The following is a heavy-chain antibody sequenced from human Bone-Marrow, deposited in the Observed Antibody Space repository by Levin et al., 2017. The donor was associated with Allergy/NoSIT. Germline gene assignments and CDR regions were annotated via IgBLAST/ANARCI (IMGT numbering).Heavy chain of an antibody. CDR1: GFTFSRYS. Sequence: GESLKISCAASGFTFSRYSMHWVRQAPGKGLEWVAVKWSDGTTTYYADSVKGRFTISRDNPENTLYLQMDSLRAEDTAVYYCAREGSVTRMRSFDFWGQGILVTVSS. CDR3: AREGSVTRMRSFDF. CDR2: KWSDGTTT. V-gene: IGHV3-33*08. D-gene: IGHD2-21*02. J-gene: IGHJ4*02.